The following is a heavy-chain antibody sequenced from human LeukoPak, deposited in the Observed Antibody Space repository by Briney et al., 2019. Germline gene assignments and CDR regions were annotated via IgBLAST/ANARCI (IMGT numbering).Heavy chain of an antibody. Sequence: GRSLSPSSATSRFTPRAYEMNCDRPAPRKGMAWISYISDSGVSIHYARSVRGRFCIHRDNATDALLLQMNTLRADDTAVYYCVRGRHRANNYGGDFGREGTLLTVS. CDR1: RFTPRAYE. V-gene: IGHV3-48*03. CDR3: VRGRHRANNYGGDF. D-gene: IGHD4-23*01. J-gene: IGHJ4*02. CDR2: ISDSGVSI.